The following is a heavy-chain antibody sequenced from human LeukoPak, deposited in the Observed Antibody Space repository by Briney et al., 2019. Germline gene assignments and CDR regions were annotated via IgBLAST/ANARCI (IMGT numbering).Heavy chain of an antibody. V-gene: IGHV4-34*01. CDR1: GGSFSGYY. CDR2: IDQSGTT. J-gene: IGHJ3*02. Sequence: PSETLSLTCVVYGGSFSGYYWSWIRQPPGKGLEWIGEIDQSGTTNYNPSLKSRVTISIDTSKKQFSLKLSSVTAADTAVYYCARESRASRNAFDIWGQGTMVTVSS. CDR3: ARESRASRNAFDI. D-gene: IGHD3-10*01.